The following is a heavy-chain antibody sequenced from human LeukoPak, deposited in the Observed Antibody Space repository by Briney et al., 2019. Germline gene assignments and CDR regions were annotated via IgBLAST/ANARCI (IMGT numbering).Heavy chain of an antibody. V-gene: IGHV3-23*01. CDR3: AKDGGLWVSAHWGDS. Sequence: GGSLRLSCAASGFTLNSYAMNWVRQAPGKGLEWVSGISVNGGSTYYTDSVKGRFTISIDNSKNTLFLQMNSLRAEDTAVYYCAKDGGLWVSAHWGDSWGRGTLVTVSS. D-gene: IGHD7-27*01. J-gene: IGHJ4*02. CDR1: GFTLNSYA. CDR2: ISVNGGST.